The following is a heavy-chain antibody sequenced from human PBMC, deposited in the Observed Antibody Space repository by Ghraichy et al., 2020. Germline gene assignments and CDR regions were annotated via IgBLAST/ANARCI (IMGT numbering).Heavy chain of an antibody. J-gene: IGHJ6*03. V-gene: IGHV3-11*06. CDR1: GFTFSDYY. CDR2: ISSSSSYT. Sequence: GGSLRLSCAASGFTFSDYYMSWIRQAPGKGLEWVSYISSSSSYTNYADSVKGRFTISRDNAKNSLYLQMNSLRAEDTAVYYCASTMNPSYYYYYYYMDVWGKGTTVTVSS. D-gene: IGHD3-3*01. CDR3: ASTMNPSYYYYYYYMDV.